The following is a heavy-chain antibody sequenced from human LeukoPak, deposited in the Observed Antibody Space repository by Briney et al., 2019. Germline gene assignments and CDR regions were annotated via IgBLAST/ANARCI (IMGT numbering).Heavy chain of an antibody. CDR2: ISSSSSTI. V-gene: IGHV3-48*01. D-gene: IGHD2-2*01. CDR3: ARPDIVVVPAALALDPTDLKYGDYGDPGAFDI. CDR1: GFTFSSYS. J-gene: IGHJ3*02. Sequence: GGSLRLSCAASGFTFSSYSMNWVRQAPGKGLEWVSYISSSSSTIYYADSVKGRFTISRDNAKNSLYLQMNSLRAADTAVYYCARPDIVVVPAALALDPTDLKYGDYGDPGAFDIWGQGTMVTVSS.